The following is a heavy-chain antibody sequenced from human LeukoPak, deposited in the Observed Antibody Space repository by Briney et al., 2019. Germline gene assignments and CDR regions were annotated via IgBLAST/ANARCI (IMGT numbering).Heavy chain of an antibody. CDR2: ISGSGSRT. Sequence: GWSLSLSCTACRFTSTSYPMSWVRQDPGEGLEWVSTISGSGSRTYYADSVKGRFTISRDNSENTLYLQLNSLRAEDTALYYCAKTYADATFDYWGQGNLVTVSS. V-gene: IGHV3-23*01. D-gene: IGHD4-17*01. CDR1: RFTSTSYP. J-gene: IGHJ4*02. CDR3: AKTYADATFDY.